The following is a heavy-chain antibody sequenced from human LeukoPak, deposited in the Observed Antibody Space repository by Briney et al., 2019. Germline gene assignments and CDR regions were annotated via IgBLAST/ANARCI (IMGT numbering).Heavy chain of an antibody. J-gene: IGHJ3*02. CDR1: GGSISSGSYY. CDR2: IYTSGRT. V-gene: IGHV4-61*02. Sequence: PSETLSLTCTVSGGSISSGSYYWSWIRQPAGKGLEWIGRIYTSGRTNYNPSLKSRVTISVDTSKNHFSLKLSSVTAADSAVYYCARDLEVDAFDIWGQGTMVTVSS. CDR3: ARDLEVDAFDI.